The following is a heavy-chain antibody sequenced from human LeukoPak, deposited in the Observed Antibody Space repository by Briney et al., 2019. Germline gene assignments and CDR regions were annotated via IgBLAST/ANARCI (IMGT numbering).Heavy chain of an antibody. V-gene: IGHV1-18*01. Sequence: ASVKVSCKASGYTFTSYGISWVQQAPGQGLEWMGWISAYNGNTNYAQKLQGRVTMTTDTSTSTAYMELRSLRSDDTAVYYCARDGGLGYSSSSFYWGQGTLVTVSS. CDR2: ISAYNGNT. J-gene: IGHJ4*02. D-gene: IGHD6-6*01. CDR1: GYTFTSYG. CDR3: ARDGGLGYSSSSFY.